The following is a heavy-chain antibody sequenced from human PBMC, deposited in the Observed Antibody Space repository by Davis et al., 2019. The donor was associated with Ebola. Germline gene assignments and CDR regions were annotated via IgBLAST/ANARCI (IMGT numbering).Heavy chain of an antibody. CDR3: ARGVGATVYFDY. V-gene: IGHV4-34*01. Sequence: SETLSLTCAVYGGSSSGYYWSWIRQPPGKGLEWIGEINHSGSTNYNPSLKRRVTISVDTSKNQFSLKLSSVTAADTAVYYCARGVGATVYFDYWGQGTLVTVSS. J-gene: IGHJ4*02. D-gene: IGHD1-26*01. CDR2: INHSGST. CDR1: GGSSSGYY.